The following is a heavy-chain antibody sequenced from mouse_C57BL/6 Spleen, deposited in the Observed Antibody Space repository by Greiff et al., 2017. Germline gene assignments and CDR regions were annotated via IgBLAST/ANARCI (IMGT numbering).Heavy chain of an antibody. Sequence: LVESGTELVKPGASVKISCKASGYAFSNYWMNWVKQRPGKGLEWIGQIYPGDGDTNYNGKFKGKATLTADKSSSTAYMQLSSLTSEDSAVYFCATYGNYYAMDYWGQGTSVTVSS. CDR1: GYAFSNYW. D-gene: IGHD2-1*01. J-gene: IGHJ4*01. CDR3: ATYGNYYAMDY. V-gene: IGHV1-80*01. CDR2: IYPGDGDT.